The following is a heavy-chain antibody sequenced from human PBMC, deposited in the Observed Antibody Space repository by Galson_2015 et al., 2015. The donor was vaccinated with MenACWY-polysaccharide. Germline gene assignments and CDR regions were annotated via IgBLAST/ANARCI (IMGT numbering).Heavy chain of an antibody. V-gene: IGHV3-74*01. J-gene: IGHJ4*02. Sequence: SLRLSCAASGFTFSTYWMHWARQAPGKGLVWVSRIKSDGSSTSYADSVKGRFTISRDNAKNTLYLQMNSLRAEDTAVYYCARGYSGYDWGQGTLVTVSS. CDR1: GFTFSTYW. CDR2: IKSDGSST. D-gene: IGHD5-12*01. CDR3: ARGYSGYD.